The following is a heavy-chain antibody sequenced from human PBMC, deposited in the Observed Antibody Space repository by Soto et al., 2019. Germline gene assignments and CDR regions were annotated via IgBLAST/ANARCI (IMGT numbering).Heavy chain of an antibody. CDR3: ARIPGRQLAYFDY. CDR1: GVSPSPSGMC. D-gene: IGHD6-13*01. J-gene: IGHJ4*02. CDR2: IDWDDDK. V-gene: IGHV2-70*01. Sequence: SGPTLVNPKQTLTLTCTFSGVSPSPSGMCVNCIRQPPGRAREGFALIDWDDDKSYSTSLKTRLTISKDTPKTRVFLTIPNMAPVDTATFYCARIPGRQLAYFDYWGQGTLVPFSS.